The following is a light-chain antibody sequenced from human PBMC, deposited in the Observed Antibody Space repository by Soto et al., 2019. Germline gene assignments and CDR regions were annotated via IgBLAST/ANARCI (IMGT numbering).Light chain of an antibody. Sequence: QSALTQPPSASGSPGQSVTISCTRTSSDDGGYNCVSCYQQHPGKVPKLIISEVNKRPSGVTDRFSGSKSGNTASLTVSGLQAGDEADYYCSSCGDNNMYVCXTGTKVTVL. J-gene: IGLJ1*01. CDR1: SSDDGGYNC. CDR3: SSCGDNNMYV. CDR2: EVN. V-gene: IGLV2-8*01.